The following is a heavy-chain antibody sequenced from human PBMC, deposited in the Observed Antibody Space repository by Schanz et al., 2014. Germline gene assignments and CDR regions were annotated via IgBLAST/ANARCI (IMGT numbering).Heavy chain of an antibody. CDR3: ARDGDRFYHNYYMDV. Sequence: EVQLLESGGGLVQPGGSLRLSCAASGFTFSSYAMSWVRQAPGKGLEWVSAISGSGGSTYYADSVKGRFTISRDNSKTTLSLQMNSLRAEDTAVYYCARDGDRFYHNYYMDVWGKGTTVTVSS. V-gene: IGHV3-23*01. D-gene: IGHD4-17*01. CDR2: ISGSGGST. CDR1: GFTFSSYA. J-gene: IGHJ6*03.